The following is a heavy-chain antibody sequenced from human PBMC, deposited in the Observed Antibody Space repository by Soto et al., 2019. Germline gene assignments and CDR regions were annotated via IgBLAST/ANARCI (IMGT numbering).Heavy chain of an antibody. J-gene: IGHJ4*02. Sequence: SETLSLTCTVSGGSISSGDYYWSWIRQPPGKGLEWIGYIYYSGSTYYNPSLKSRVTISVDTSKNQFSLKLSSVTAADTAVYYCARVAYYYDSTIYDYFDYWGQGTLVTVSS. V-gene: IGHV4-30-4*01. CDR2: IYYSGST. CDR1: GGSISSGDYY. CDR3: ARVAYYYDSTIYDYFDY. D-gene: IGHD3-22*01.